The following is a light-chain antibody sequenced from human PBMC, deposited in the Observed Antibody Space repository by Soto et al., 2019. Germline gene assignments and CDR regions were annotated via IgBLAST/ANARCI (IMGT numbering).Light chain of an antibody. Sequence: QSVLTQPPSVSAAPGQRVTISCCGSSSNIGSNSVSWYQQLPGTAPKLLIYDNNKRPSGIPDRFSASKSATSATLGITGLQTGDEADYYCGTWDRRLSVGVLGGGTKVTVL. CDR3: GTWDRRLSVGV. CDR1: SSNIGSNS. CDR2: DNN. V-gene: IGLV1-51*01. J-gene: IGLJ3*02.